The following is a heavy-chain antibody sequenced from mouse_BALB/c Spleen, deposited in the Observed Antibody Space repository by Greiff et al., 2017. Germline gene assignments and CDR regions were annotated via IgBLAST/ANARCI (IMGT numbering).Heavy chain of an antibody. CDR1: GFSLTSYG. CDR2: IWSGGST. CDR3: ARNYGNYGYYAMDY. Sequence: VQLQQSGPGLVQPSQSLSITCTVSGFSLTSYGVHWVRQSPGKGLEWLGVIWSGGSTDYNAAFISRLSISKDNSKSQVFFKMNSLQANDTAIYYCARNYGNYGYYAMDYWGQGTSVTVSS. D-gene: IGHD2-1*01. J-gene: IGHJ4*01. V-gene: IGHV2-2*02.